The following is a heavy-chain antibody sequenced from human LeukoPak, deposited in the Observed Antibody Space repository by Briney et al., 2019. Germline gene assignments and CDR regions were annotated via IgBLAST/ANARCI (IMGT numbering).Heavy chain of an antibody. CDR2: ISGSGGST. Sequence: GGSLRLSCAASGFIFSDHYMDWVRQAPGKGLEWVSAISGSGGSTYYANSVKGRFTISRDNSKNTPYLQMNSLRAEDTAVYYCAKDIRVAVAGTSAYWGQGTLVTVSS. CDR3: AKDIRVAVAGTSAY. D-gene: IGHD6-19*01. V-gene: IGHV3-23*01. CDR1: GFIFSDHY. J-gene: IGHJ4*02.